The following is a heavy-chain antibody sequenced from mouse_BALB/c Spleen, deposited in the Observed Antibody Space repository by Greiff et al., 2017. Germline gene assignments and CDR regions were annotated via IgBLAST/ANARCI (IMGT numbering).Heavy chain of an antibody. CDR2: ISYSGST. CDR3: AKDGNYSFDN. CDR1: GYSITSDYA. D-gene: IGHD2-1*01. Sequence: EVQLQQSGPGLVKPSQSLSLTCTVTGYSITSDYAWNWILQFPGNKLEWMGYISYSGSTSYNPSLKSRIAITRDTSKDQFFLQLNSVTTEDTATYYCAKDGNYSFDNWGQGTTLTVSS. V-gene: IGHV3-2*02. J-gene: IGHJ2*01.